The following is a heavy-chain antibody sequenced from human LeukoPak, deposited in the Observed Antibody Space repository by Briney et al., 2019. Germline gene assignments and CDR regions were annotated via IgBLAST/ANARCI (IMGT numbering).Heavy chain of an antibody. V-gene: IGHV1-18*01. Sequence: ASVKVSCKASGYTFTSYGISWVRQAPGQGLEWMGWISAYNGNTNYAQKLQGRVTMTTDTSTSTAYMELRSLRSDDTAVYYCARDLITMVRGVSHLPGYWGQGTLVTVSS. J-gene: IGHJ4*02. CDR1: GYTFTSYG. D-gene: IGHD3-10*01. CDR3: ARDLITMVRGVSHLPGY. CDR2: ISAYNGNT.